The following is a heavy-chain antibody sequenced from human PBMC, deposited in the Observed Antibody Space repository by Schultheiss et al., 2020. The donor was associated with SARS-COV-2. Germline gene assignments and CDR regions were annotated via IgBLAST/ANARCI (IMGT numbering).Heavy chain of an antibody. V-gene: IGHV3-33*01. CDR3: AREMVVATYGFIYYYYGMDV. CDR1: GFTFSSYG. J-gene: IGHJ6*02. CDR2: IWYDGSNK. Sequence: GGSLRLSCTASGFTFSSYGMHWVRQAPGKGLEWVAVIWYDGSNKYYADSVKGRFTISRDNSKNTLYLQMNSLRAEDTAVYYCAREMVVATYGFIYYYYGMDVWGQGTTVTVSS. D-gene: IGHD5-12*01.